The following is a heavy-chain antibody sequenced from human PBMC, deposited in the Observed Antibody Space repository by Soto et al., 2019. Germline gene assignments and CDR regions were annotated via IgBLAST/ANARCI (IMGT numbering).Heavy chain of an antibody. J-gene: IGHJ3*02. V-gene: IGHV1-24*01. Sequence: ASVKVSCKVSGDTLSEGAIHWVRQAPGKGLEWMGGFDVEEGGAVYAQKFQGRAIMTEDASTDTAYLNLSRLTSDDTAMYYCATEKDRFFLHIFHIWGQGTMVTVSS. CDR3: ATEKDRFFLHIFHI. D-gene: IGHD3-3*01. CDR2: FDVEEGGA. CDR1: GDTLSEGA.